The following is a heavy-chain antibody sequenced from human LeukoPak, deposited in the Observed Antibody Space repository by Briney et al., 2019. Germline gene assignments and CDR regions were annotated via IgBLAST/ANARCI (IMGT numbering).Heavy chain of an antibody. CDR3: ARAPVRYCSGGSCYSSNYFDY. D-gene: IGHD2-15*01. CDR1: GYTFTSYY. J-gene: IGHJ4*02. V-gene: IGHV1-46*01. CDR2: INPSGGST. Sequence: ASVKVSCKASGYTFTSYYMHWVRQAPGQGLEWMGIINPSGGSTSYAQKFQDRVTMTRDTSTSTVYMELSSLRSEDTAVYYCARAPVRYCSGGSCYSSNYFDYWGQGTLVTVSS.